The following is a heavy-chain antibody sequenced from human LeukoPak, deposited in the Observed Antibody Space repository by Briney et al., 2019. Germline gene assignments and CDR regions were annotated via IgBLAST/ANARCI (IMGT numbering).Heavy chain of an antibody. CDR3: AKVKWKLIGYFDY. V-gene: IGHV3-30*04. CDR1: GFTFSSYA. J-gene: IGHJ4*02. Sequence: GGSLRLSCAASGFTFSSYAMHWVRQAPGKGLEWVAVISYDGSNKYYADSVKGRFTISRDNSKNTLFLQMNSLRAEDTAVYFCAKVKWKLIGYFDYWGQGTLVTVSS. CDR2: ISYDGSNK. D-gene: IGHD1-20*01.